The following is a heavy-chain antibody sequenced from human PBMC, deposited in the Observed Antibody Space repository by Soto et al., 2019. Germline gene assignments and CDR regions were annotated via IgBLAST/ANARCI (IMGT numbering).Heavy chain of an antibody. Sequence: GESLKISCKASEDIFTNYWTGWVRQMPGRGLEWMGIIYPGDCDTRYSPSFEGQVTFSVDKTITTAYPHLSTLKAADTAMFYCVRRRGYSSSGAFDYWAQGTLVTVSS. V-gene: IGHV5-51*01. CDR2: IYPGDCDT. J-gene: IGHJ4*02. D-gene: IGHD6-6*01. CDR3: VRRRGYSSSGAFDY. CDR1: EDIFTNYW.